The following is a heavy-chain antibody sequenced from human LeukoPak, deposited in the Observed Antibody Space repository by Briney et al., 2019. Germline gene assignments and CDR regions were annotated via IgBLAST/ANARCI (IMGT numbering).Heavy chain of an antibody. CDR3: ARVLGSISH. CDR2: MNPNSGNA. J-gene: IGHJ4*02. Sequence: GASVKVSCKASGYTFSTCDINWVRQATGQGLEWMGWMNPNSGNAGFAHKFQGRVTMTRDTSINTAYMELSSLRSEDTAVYYCARVLGSISHWGQGTLVSVSS. V-gene: IGHV1-8*01. D-gene: IGHD1-1*01. CDR1: GYTFSTCD.